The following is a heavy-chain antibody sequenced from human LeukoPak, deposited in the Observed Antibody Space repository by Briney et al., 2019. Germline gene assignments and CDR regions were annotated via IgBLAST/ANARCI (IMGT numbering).Heavy chain of an antibody. CDR2: ISSNGGST. V-gene: IGHV3-64*01. J-gene: IGHJ4*02. CDR3: ARQSSRYCSSTSCYIFDY. D-gene: IGHD2-2*02. Sequence: PGGSLRLPCAASGFTFSSYAMHWVRQAPGKGLEYVSAISSNGGSTYYANSVKGRFTISRDNSKNTLYLQMGSLRAEDMAVYYCARQSSRYCSSTSCYIFDYWGQGTLVTVSS. CDR1: GFTFSSYA.